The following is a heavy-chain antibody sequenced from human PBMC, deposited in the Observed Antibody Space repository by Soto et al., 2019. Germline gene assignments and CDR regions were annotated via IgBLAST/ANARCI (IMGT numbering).Heavy chain of an antibody. CDR2: ISGSGGST. CDR3: AKDPSEWFGELLGAFDI. CDR1: GFTFSSYA. Sequence: EVQLLESGGGLVQPGGSLRLSCAASGFTFSSYAMSWVRQAPGKGLEWVSAISGSGGSTYYADSVKGRFTISRDNSKNTLYLQMNSLRVEDTALYYCAKDPSEWFGELLGAFDIWGQGTMVTVSS. V-gene: IGHV3-23*01. D-gene: IGHD3-10*01. J-gene: IGHJ3*02.